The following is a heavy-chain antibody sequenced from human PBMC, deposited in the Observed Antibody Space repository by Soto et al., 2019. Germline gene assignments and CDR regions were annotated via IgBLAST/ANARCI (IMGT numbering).Heavy chain of an antibody. D-gene: IGHD6-19*01. Sequence: LRLSCAASGFTFSSYSMNWVRQAPGKGLEWVSSISSSSSYIYYADSVKGRFTISRDNAKNSLYLQMNSLRAEDTAVYYCAREGVGYGYSSGWYYYYGMDVWGQGTTVTVS. CDR1: GFTFSSYS. CDR2: ISSSSSYI. V-gene: IGHV3-21*01. CDR3: AREGVGYGYSSGWYYYYGMDV. J-gene: IGHJ6*02.